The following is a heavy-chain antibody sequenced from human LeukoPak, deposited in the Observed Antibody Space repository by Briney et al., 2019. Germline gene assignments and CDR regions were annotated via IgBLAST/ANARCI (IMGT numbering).Heavy chain of an antibody. CDR2: ISGTTGKT. V-gene: IGHV3-23*01. D-gene: IGHD4-11*01. CDR1: GFTFSNYI. J-gene: IGHJ4*02. Sequence: GGSLRLSCGASGFTFSNYIMSWVRQGPGRGLEGVSDISGTTGKTYYADSVKGRFRISRDNSKNTLYLQMDRLRDEDTAVYYCAKGGGETTVEVSAAAGVFHYWGQGTLVTVSS. CDR3: AKGGGETTVEVSAAAGVFHY.